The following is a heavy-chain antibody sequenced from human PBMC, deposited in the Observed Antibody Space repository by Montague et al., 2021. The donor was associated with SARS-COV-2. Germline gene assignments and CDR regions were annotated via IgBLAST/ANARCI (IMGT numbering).Heavy chain of an antibody. CDR1: GGSISDYY. CDR2: IHHSGTT. J-gene: IGHJ4*02. Sequence: SETLSLTCTVSGGSISDYYWSWIRQPPGKGLEWIGDIHHSGTTDYNPSLNSRATLSLDTPNYQFSLNLSSVTAADTAFYYCAGRQDSLYYVDIWGQGTLVTVSS. V-gene: IGHV4-59*01. D-gene: IGHD2-15*01. CDR3: AGRQDSLYYVDI.